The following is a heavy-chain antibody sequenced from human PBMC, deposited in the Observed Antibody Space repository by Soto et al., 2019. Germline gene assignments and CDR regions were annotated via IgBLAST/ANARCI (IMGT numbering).Heavy chain of an antibody. J-gene: IGHJ6*03. CDR1: GGSISSSSYY. Sequence: SETLSLTCIVSGGSISSSSYYWGWIRQPPGKGLEWIGSIHYSGSTYYNPSLKSRVTISVDTSKNQLSLKLSSVTAADTAVYYCARHSTYYYYHMDVWGKGTTVTVSS. CDR3: ARHSTYYYYHMDV. CDR2: IHYSGST. V-gene: IGHV4-39*01.